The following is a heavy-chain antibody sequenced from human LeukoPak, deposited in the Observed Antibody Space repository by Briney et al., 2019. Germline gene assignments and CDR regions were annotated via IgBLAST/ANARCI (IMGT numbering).Heavy chain of an antibody. V-gene: IGHV1-46*01. J-gene: IGHJ6*03. CDR2: INPSGGST. CDR1: GYTFTNYG. Sequence: ASVKVSCRASGYTFTNYGFNWVRQAPGQGLEWMRIINPSGGSTSYAQKFQGRVTMTRDMSTSTVYMELSSLRSEDTAVYYCARGGGGYSSGWYPYYYYYMDVWGKGTTVTVSS. D-gene: IGHD6-19*01. CDR3: ARGGGGYSSGWYPYYYYYMDV.